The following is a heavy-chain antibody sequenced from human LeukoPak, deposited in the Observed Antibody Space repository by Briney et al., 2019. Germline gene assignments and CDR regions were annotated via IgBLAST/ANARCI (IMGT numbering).Heavy chain of an antibody. J-gene: IGHJ6*02. V-gene: IGHV1-18*01. Sequence: GASVQVSCEASGYTFTSYGISWVRQAPGQGLEWVGWISAYNGNTKYVQKLQGRVTMTTDSSTSTAYMKLRSLTSDDTAVYYCARWYCGGGSCYSYYYGMDVWGQGTTVTVSS. D-gene: IGHD2-15*01. CDR1: GYTFTSYG. CDR3: ARWYCGGGSCYSYYYGMDV. CDR2: ISAYNGNT.